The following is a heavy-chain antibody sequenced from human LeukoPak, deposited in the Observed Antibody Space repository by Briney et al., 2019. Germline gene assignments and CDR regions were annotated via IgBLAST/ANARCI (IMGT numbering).Heavy chain of an antibody. J-gene: IGHJ5*02. CDR1: DDSINSTSSY. D-gene: IGHD2-15*01. Sequence: PSETLSLTCTVSDDSINSTSSYWGWVRQPPGKGLEWIGSIDYSGSTSYNPSLKSRVTISVDTSKNKVSLRLSSVTAADTAVYYCARHVFRWLLNWFDPWGQGTLVTVSS. V-gene: IGHV4-39*01. CDR2: IDYSGST. CDR3: ARHVFRWLLNWFDP.